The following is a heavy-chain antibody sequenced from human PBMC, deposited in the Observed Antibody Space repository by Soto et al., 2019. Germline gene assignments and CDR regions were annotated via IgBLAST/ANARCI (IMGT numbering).Heavy chain of an antibody. Sequence: GASVKVSCKASGGTFSSYAIIWVRQAPGQGPEWLGWIYPNTETTDSSKKFQGRVTMTSDMSTRTVYMELRDLRSDDTAVYYCVSLQTSGWPGVHWGQGTLVNVSS. D-gene: IGHD6-25*01. CDR2: IYPNTETT. CDR1: GGTFSSYA. CDR3: VSLQTSGWPGVH. J-gene: IGHJ4*02. V-gene: IGHV1-2*02.